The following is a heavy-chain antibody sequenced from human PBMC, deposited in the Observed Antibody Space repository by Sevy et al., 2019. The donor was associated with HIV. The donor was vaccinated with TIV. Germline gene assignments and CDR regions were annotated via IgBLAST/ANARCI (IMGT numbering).Heavy chain of an antibody. CDR1: GYTFTGYY. Sequence: ASVKVSCKASGYTFTGYYMHWVRQAPGQGLEWMGRINPNSGGTNYAQTFQGRVTMTRDTSISTAYMELSRLRSDDTAVYYCASVRGVTTFDYWGQGTLVTVSS. CDR2: INPNSGGT. D-gene: IGHD3-22*01. CDR3: ASVRGVTTFDY. V-gene: IGHV1-2*06. J-gene: IGHJ4*02.